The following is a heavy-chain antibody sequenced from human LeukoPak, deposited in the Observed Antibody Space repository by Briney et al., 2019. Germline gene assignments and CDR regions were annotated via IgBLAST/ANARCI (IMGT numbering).Heavy chain of an antibody. Sequence: PGGSLRLSCAASGFTFSSYGMHWVRQAPGKGLEWVSSISSSSSYIYYADSVKGRFTISRDNAKNSLYLQMNSLRAEDTAVYYCARVETFYWYFDLWGRGTLVTVSS. V-gene: IGHV3-21*01. D-gene: IGHD3-3*01. CDR3: ARVETFYWYFDL. CDR1: GFTFSSYG. J-gene: IGHJ2*01. CDR2: ISSSSSYI.